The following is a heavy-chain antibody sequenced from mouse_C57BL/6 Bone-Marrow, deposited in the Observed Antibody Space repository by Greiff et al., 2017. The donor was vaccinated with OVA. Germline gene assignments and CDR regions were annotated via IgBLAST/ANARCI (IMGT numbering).Heavy chain of an antibody. D-gene: IGHD1-1*01. CDR1: GFNIKDDY. J-gene: IGHJ2*01. CDR2: IDPENGDT. Sequence: VQLQQSGAELVRPGASVKLSCTASGFNIKDDYMHWVKQRPEQGLEWIGWIDPENGDTEYASKFQGKAIITADTSSNTAYLQLSSLTSEDTAVYYCTTGIVLYYYGSSYPFDYWGQGTTLTVSS. CDR3: TTGIVLYYYGSSYPFDY. V-gene: IGHV14-4*01.